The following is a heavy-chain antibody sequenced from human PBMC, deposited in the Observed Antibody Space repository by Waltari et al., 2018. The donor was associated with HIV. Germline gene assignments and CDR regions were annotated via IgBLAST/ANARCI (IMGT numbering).Heavy chain of an antibody. V-gene: IGHV3-74*01. CDR1: GFPFCSYW. D-gene: IGHD5-18*01. CDR3: AKGGTSGYTFGFGR. Sequence: VQLVESGGGLVQPGGSLRLSCAASGFPFCSYWLHWVRQAPGKGLVWVSRINSDGSITSHADSAKGRFTISRDNARNTLYLQMNSLGAEDTAMYYCAKGGTSGYTFGFGRWGQGTLVTVSS. CDR2: INSDGSIT. J-gene: IGHJ1*01.